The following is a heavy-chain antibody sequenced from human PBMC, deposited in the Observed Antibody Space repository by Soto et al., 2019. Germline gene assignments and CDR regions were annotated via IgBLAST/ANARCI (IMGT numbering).Heavy chain of an antibody. J-gene: IGHJ4*02. CDR3: VRENNGGPEF. V-gene: IGHV3-7*01. CDR2: IKEDGSKK. Sequence: GGFLRLSCAASGFTFSSCAMSWVRQAPGKGLEWVANIKEDGSKKYHVESVKGRFTISRDNAKNSLYLQLNSLRAEDTAIYYCVRENNGGPEFWGQGTMVTVSS. D-gene: IGHD1-20*01. CDR1: GFTFSSCA.